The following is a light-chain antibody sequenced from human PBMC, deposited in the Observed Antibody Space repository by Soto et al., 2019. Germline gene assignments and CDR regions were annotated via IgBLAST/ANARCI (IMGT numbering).Light chain of an antibody. CDR1: QTISIN. CDR2: GAS. CDR3: QQYNNWLIT. V-gene: IGKV3-15*01. J-gene: IGKJ5*01. Sequence: EIVMTQSPATLSVSPGERATLSCRASQTISINLAWYQQKPGQAPRLLIYGASTRATGIPARFSGSGSGTESTLTISSLQSEDFAVYYCQQYNNWLITFGQGTRLEIK.